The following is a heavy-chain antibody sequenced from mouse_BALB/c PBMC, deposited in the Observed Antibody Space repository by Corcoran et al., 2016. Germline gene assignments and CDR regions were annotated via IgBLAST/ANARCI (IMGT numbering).Heavy chain of an antibody. CDR3: ARMNGYDMYFDV. CDR1: GYTFRSYW. J-gene: IGHJ1*01. V-gene: IGHV1-9*01. Sequence: QVQLQQSGAELMKTGASVKISCKATGYTFRSYWMEWVKQRPGHGLEWMGEILPGSGSTNYNEKFKGKATFTADTSSTTACMQLSSQTSEDSAVYYCARMNGYDMYFDVWGAGTTVTVSS. D-gene: IGHD2-10*02. CDR2: ILPGSGST.